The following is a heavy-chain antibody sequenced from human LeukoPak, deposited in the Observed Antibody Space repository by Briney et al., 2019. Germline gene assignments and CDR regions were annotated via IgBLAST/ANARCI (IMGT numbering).Heavy chain of an antibody. CDR2: IKQDGSEK. V-gene: IGHV3-7*01. J-gene: IGHJ4*02. D-gene: IGHD4-11*01. CDR1: GFTFSSYW. CDR3: ARSQSSNYRSYFDY. Sequence: GSLRLSCAASGFTFSSYWMSWVRQAPGKGLEWVANIKQDGSEKYYVDSVKGRFTISRDNAKNSLYLQMNSLRAEDTAVYYCARSQSSNYRSYFDYWGQGTLVTVSS.